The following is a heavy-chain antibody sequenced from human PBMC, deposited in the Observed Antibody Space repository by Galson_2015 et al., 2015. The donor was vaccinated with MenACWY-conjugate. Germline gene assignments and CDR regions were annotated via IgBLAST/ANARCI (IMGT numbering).Heavy chain of an antibody. Sequence: SLRLSCAASGFTFSSYGMHWVRQAPGKGLEWVAVIWYDGSNKYYADSVKGRFTISRDNSKNTLYLQMNSLRAEDTAVYYCARAKAARPYNWFDPWAREPWSPSPQ. CDR3: ARAKAARPYNWFDP. CDR1: GFTFSSYG. J-gene: IGHJ5*02. CDR2: IWYDGSNK. V-gene: IGHV3-33*01. D-gene: IGHD6-6*01.